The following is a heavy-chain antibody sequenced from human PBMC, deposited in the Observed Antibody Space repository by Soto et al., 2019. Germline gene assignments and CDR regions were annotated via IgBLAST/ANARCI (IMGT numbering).Heavy chain of an antibody. CDR1: GVTFSTYA. D-gene: IGHD2-15*01. CDR2: IGNTGNT. CDR3: TKASGAGALRYFDL. J-gene: IGHJ2*01. V-gene: IGHV3-23*01. Sequence: EVQLLESGGGLVQPGGSLRLSCAASGVTFSTYAMSWVRQAPGKGLEWVSTIGNTGNTYYADSVKGRFTISRDSSKNTLYVQMNSLRAEDPAIYYCTKASGAGALRYFDLWGRGTLVSVSS.